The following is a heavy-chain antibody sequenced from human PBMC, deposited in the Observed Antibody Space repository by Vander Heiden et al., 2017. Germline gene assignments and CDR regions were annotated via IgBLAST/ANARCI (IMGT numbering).Heavy chain of an antibody. CDR2: ISGSGGST. J-gene: IGHJ4*02. V-gene: IGHV3-23*01. CDR1: GFTFSSYA. D-gene: IGHD3-10*01. Sequence: EVQLLESGGGLVQPGGSLSLSCAASGFTFSSYAMSWVRQAPGKGLEWVSAISGSGGSTYYADSVKGRFTISRDNSKNTLYLQMNSLRAEDTAVYYCAKGQGAMVRGSRDDYWGQGTLVTVSS. CDR3: AKGQGAMVRGSRDDY.